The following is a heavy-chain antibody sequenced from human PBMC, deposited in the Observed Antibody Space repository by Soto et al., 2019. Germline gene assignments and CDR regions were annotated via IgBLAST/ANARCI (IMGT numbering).Heavy chain of an antibody. CDR2: IYRTGSS. V-gene: IGHV4-4*02. D-gene: IGHD1-7*01. CDR3: ASRDPGTSVDY. J-gene: IGHJ4*02. CDR1: GGSFTSNNW. Sequence: SETLSLTCAVSGGSFTSNNWWTWVRQTPGQGLEWIGEIYRTGSSNYNPSLKSRVTISLDKSENQFSLKVTSLTAADTAVYYCASRDPGTSVDYWGQGTLVTVSS.